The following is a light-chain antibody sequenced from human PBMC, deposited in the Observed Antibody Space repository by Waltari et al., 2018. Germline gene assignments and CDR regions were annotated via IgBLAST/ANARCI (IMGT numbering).Light chain of an antibody. CDR1: NIDGTT. V-gene: IGLV3-21*04. J-gene: IGLJ3*02. Sequence: SYVLTQPASVSVAPGRTATITCEGNNIDGTTVHWYQKKSGQAPVLVIRYDTDRPSGIPERLSASNSGNTATLTISRVEAGDEADYYCQVWHTTSDRRLGVFGGGTKLTVL. CDR3: QVWHTTSDRRLGV. CDR2: YDT.